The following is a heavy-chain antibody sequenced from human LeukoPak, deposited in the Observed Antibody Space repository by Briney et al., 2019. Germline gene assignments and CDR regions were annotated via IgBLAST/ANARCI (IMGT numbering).Heavy chain of an antibody. D-gene: IGHD1-26*01. CDR2: ISGSGGST. Sequence: GGSQRLPCAASVFTFSSYAMSWLRRAPGEGREWVSDISGSGGSTYYADSVKGLFTISRDKSKNTLYLQMNLLRAEDRAVYYCAKWSGSYRSYYYSMDVWGKGTTVTVSS. CDR1: VFTFSSYA. CDR3: AKWSGSYRSYYYSMDV. J-gene: IGHJ6*03. V-gene: IGHV3-23*01.